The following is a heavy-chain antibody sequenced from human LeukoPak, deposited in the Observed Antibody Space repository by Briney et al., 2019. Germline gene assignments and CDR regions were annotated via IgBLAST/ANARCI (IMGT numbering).Heavy chain of an antibody. CDR1: GFTFSNYA. CDR3: AKTGDSSGFYYGVDY. CDR2: ISGSGGST. D-gene: IGHD3-22*01. Sequence: GGSLRLSCVASGFTFSNYAMTLVRQAPGKGLEWVSAISGSGGSTYYADSVKGRFTISRDNSKNTLYVQMNSLRAEDTAVYYCAKTGDSSGFYYGVDYWGQGTLVTVSS. V-gene: IGHV3-23*01. J-gene: IGHJ4*02.